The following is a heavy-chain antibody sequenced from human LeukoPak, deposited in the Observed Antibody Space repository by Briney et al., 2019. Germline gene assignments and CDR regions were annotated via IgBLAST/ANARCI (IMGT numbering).Heavy chain of an antibody. CDR1: GYTFTGYY. D-gene: IGHD3-22*01. CDR2: INPNSGGT. J-gene: IGHJ6*02. V-gene: IGHV1-2*02. CDR3: ARPQGPAYYYDSSGYYSDYYYGMDV. Sequence: ASVKVSCKASGYTFTGYYMHWVRQAPGQGLEWMGWINPNSGGTNYAQKFQGRVTMTRDTSISTAYMELSRLRSDDTAVYYCARPQGPAYYYDSSGYYSDYYYGMDVWGQGTTVTVPS.